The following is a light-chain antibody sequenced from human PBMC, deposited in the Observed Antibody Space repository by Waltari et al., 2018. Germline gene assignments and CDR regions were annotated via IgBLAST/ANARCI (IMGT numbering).Light chain of an antibody. CDR1: QDINNY. V-gene: IGKV1-33*01. Sequence: DIQMTQSPSSLSASVGDRVTITCQASQDINNYLNWYQQKPGKAPKLLIYDASSLETGVQSRFSGSGSGTDVSFTISSLQPEDIATYYCQHYDNLPWTFGQGTKVEI. J-gene: IGKJ1*01. CDR2: DAS. CDR3: QHYDNLPWT.